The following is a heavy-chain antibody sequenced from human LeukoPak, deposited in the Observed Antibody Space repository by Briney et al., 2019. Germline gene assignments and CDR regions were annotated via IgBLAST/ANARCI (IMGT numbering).Heavy chain of an antibody. Sequence: ASVKVSCKASGYTFTSYYIHWVRQAPGQGLEWMGIINPSGGSTSYAQKFQGRVTMTRDTSTSTVYMELSSLRSEDTAVYYCARDYSDYDFWSGYYGHNWFDPWGQGTLVTVSS. J-gene: IGHJ5*02. D-gene: IGHD3-3*01. V-gene: IGHV1-46*01. CDR3: ARDYSDYDFWSGYYGHNWFDP. CDR2: INPSGGST. CDR1: GYTFTSYY.